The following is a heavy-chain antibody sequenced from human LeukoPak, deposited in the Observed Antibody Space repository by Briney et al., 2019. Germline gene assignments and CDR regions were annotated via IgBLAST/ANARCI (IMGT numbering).Heavy chain of an antibody. CDR2: ISWNSGSI. V-gene: IGHV3-9*01. J-gene: IGHJ3*02. Sequence: GGSLRLSCAASGFTFDDYAMHWVRQAPGKGLEWVSGISWNSGSIGYADSVKGRFTISRDNAKNSLYLQMNSLRAEDTALYYCAKDMSGGYGGYVSDAFDIWGQGTMVTVSS. D-gene: IGHD4-17*01. CDR1: GFTFDDYA. CDR3: AKDMSGGYGGYVSDAFDI.